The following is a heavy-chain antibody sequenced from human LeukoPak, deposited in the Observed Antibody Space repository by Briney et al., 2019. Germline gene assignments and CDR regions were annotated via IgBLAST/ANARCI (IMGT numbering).Heavy chain of an antibody. J-gene: IGHJ3*02. V-gene: IGHV3-23*01. CDR3: AKGTYCSGGRCYPDPIDAFDI. Sequence: PGGSLRLSCAASGFTFSSYSMNWVRQAPGKGLEWVSGISGNGGSTYYADSVKGRFTISRDNSKNTLYLQMNSLRAEDTAVYYCAKGTYCSGGRCYPDPIDAFDIWGQGTMVTVSS. D-gene: IGHD2-15*01. CDR2: ISGNGGST. CDR1: GFTFSSYS.